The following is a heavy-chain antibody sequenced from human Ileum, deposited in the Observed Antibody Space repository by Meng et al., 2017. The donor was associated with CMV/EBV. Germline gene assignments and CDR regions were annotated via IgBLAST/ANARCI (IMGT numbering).Heavy chain of an antibody. CDR1: GYTFTDYY. D-gene: IGHD3-3*01. CDR2: INPNSGGT. Sequence: ASLKVSCKASGYTFTDYYMHWVRQAPGQGLEWMGWINPNSGGTNYAQKFQGRVTMTRDTSISTAYMELSRLRSDDTAVYYCARDFPALNYDFWSGYYLYGMDVWGQGTTVTVSS. CDR3: ARDFPALNYDFWSGYYLYGMDV. V-gene: IGHV1-2*02. J-gene: IGHJ6*02.